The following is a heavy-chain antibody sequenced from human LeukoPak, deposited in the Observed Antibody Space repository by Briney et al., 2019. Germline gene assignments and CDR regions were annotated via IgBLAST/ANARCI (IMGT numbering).Heavy chain of an antibody. CDR3: AKHVSGSLFYFDY. D-gene: IGHD3-10*01. CDR2: ISGTGYNT. V-gene: IGHV3-23*01. CDR1: GFTFRNCA. J-gene: IGHJ4*02. Sequence: GRSLRLFCAASGFTFRNCAMSWVRQAPGKGLEWVSGISGTGYNTYYADSVKGRFTISRDNSKNTLYLQMNSLGAEDTAVYYCAKHVSGSLFYFDYWGQRTLVTVSS.